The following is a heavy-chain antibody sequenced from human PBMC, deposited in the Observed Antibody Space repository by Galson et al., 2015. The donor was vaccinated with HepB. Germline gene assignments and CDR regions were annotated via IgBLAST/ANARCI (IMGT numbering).Heavy chain of an antibody. Sequence: SVKVSCKVSGYTLTELSMHWVRQAPGKGLEWMGGFDPEDGETIYAQKFQGRVTMTEDTSTDTAYMELSSLRSGDTAVYYCATDGGLWSGELLFDYWGQGTLVTASS. CDR1: GYTLTELS. CDR2: FDPEDGET. V-gene: IGHV1-24*01. CDR3: ATDGGLWSGELLFDY. J-gene: IGHJ4*02. D-gene: IGHD3-10*01.